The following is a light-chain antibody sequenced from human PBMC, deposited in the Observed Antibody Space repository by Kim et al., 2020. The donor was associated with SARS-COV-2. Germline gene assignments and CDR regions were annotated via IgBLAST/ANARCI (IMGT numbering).Light chain of an antibody. CDR1: TSDFGGL. V-gene: IGLV2-14*01. Sequence: QSALTQPASVSGSPGQWITISCTGTTSDFGGLVSCYQHHPGKAPTLMIYEVSNRPSGVSNRFFGFKSGNTASLSISGLQVEDEADYYCSSYTTSNTLVFGTGTKVTVL. J-gene: IGLJ1*01. CDR3: SSYTTSNTLV. CDR2: EVS.